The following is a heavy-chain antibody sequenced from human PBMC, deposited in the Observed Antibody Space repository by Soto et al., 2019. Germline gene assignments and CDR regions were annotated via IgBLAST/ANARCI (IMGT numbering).Heavy chain of an antibody. CDR1: GFTFSNAW. CDR3: TRCPRDSSAWSDY. V-gene: IGHV3-15*01. Sequence: EVQLVESGGGLVKTGGCLRLSCAASGFTFSNAWMTWVRQAPGKGVEWVGRIKSKTDGGTPVYAVPVKDSFTISRDYSKNTLYLEMNNLNAEDTAVYYCTRCPRDSSAWSDYWRQGTLVTVSS. J-gene: IGHJ4*02. D-gene: IGHD6-19*01. CDR2: IKSKTDGGTP.